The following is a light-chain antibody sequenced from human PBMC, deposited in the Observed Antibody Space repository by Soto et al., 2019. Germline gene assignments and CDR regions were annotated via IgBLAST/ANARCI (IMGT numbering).Light chain of an antibody. CDR1: QSLLHSNGYNY. Sequence: DIVMTQSPLSLPVTPGEPASISCRSSQSLLHSNGYNYLDWYLQKPGQSPQLLIYATSSLQSGVPSRFSGTGSGTDFTLTISSLQPEDFATYYCQQSYSIPITFGQGTRLEIK. CDR2: ATS. CDR3: QQSYSIPIT. V-gene: IGKV2-28*01. J-gene: IGKJ5*01.